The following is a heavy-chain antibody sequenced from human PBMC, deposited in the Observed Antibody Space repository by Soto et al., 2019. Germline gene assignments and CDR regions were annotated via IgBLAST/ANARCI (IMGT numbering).Heavy chain of an antibody. D-gene: IGHD6-13*01. V-gene: IGHV1-3*01. J-gene: IGHJ4*02. CDR1: GYTFTSSG. Sequence: ASVKVSCKASGYTFTSSGISWVRQAPGQRLEWMGWINAGNGNTKYSQKFQGRVTITRDTSASTAYMELSSLRSEDTAVYYCARDVAAAGLDYWGQGTLVTVSS. CDR3: ARDVAAAGLDY. CDR2: INAGNGNT.